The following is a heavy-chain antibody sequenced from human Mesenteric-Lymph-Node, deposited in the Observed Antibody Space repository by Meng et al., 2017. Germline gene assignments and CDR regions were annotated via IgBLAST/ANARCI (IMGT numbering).Heavy chain of an antibody. CDR3: SSGYYKDYFDY. CDR1: GFTFSSYY. J-gene: IGHJ4*02. CDR2: IKQDGSER. D-gene: IGHD3-22*01. Sequence: GESLKISCAASGFTFSSYYMIWVRQAPGKGLEWVASIKQDGSERFYVDSVKGRFTISRDNAKNSLYLQMNSLRAEDTAVYYCSSGYYKDYFDYWGQGTLVTVSS. V-gene: IGHV3-7*01.